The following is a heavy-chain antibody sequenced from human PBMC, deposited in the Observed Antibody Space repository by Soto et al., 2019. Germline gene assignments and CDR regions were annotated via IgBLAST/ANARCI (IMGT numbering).Heavy chain of an antibody. CDR3: ARGGAGYCSSTSCYSPAVNWFDP. V-gene: IGHV4-30-4*01. D-gene: IGHD2-2*01. CDR2: IYYSGST. J-gene: IGHJ5*02. CDR1: GGSISSGDYY. Sequence: SETLSLTCTVSGGSISSGDYYWSWIRQPPGKGLEWIGYIYYSGSTYYNPSLKSRVTISVDTSKNQFSLKLSSVTAADTAVYYCARGGAGYCSSTSCYSPAVNWFDPWGQGTLVTV.